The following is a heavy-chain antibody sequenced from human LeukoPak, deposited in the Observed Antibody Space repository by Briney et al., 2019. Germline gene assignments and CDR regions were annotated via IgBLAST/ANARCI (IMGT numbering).Heavy chain of an antibody. Sequence: PSETFSLTCTVSGDSISTSSYYWGWIRQPPGKGLEWLGSIYYSGSTYYNPSLKSRVTISVDTSKNQFSLNLYSVTAADTAVFYCARSYYYDYKQIDYWGQRTLVTASS. J-gene: IGHJ4*02. V-gene: IGHV4-39*01. D-gene: IGHD3-22*01. CDR2: IYYSGST. CDR3: ARSYYYDYKQIDY. CDR1: GDSISTSSYY.